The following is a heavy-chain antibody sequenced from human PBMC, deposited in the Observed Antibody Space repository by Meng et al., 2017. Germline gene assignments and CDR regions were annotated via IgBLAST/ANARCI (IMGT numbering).Heavy chain of an antibody. V-gene: IGHV1-2*06. D-gene: IGHD6-13*01. J-gene: IGHJ4*02. CDR2: IDPKSGDT. CDR3: ARDEDISAAGKLFGDY. Sequence: LVRYGVEVKKPGASVMVSCKPSGYNFPDYYIHWVRQAPGQGLEWMGRIDPKSGDTHYAQKFQGRVTMTGDTSIGTAYMELRGLRSDDTAVYFCARDEDISAAGKLFGDYWGQGTLVTVSS. CDR1: GYNFPDYY.